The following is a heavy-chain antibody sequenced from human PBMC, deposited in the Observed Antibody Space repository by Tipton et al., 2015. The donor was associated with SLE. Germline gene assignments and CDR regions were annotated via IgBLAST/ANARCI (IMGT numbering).Heavy chain of an antibody. Sequence: SLRLSCAASGFTFSSYWMHWVRQAPGKGLVWVSRINSDGSSTSYADSVKGRFTISRDNAKNTLYLQMNSLRAEDTAVYYCARVGGYGPADYWGQGTLVTVSS. CDR3: ARVGGYGPADY. CDR1: GFTFSSYW. CDR2: INSDGSST. D-gene: IGHD3-16*01. V-gene: IGHV3-74*01. J-gene: IGHJ4*02.